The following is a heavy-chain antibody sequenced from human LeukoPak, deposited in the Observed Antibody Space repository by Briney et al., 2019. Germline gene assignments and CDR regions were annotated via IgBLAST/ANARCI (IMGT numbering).Heavy chain of an antibody. CDR1: GFTFSSYW. V-gene: IGHV3-7*01. J-gene: IGHJ4*02. CDR2: MNQDGSEK. CDR3: ARDGAAAAGTLGNY. D-gene: IGHD6-13*01. Sequence: GGSLRLSCAASGFTFSSYWMSWVRQAPGKGLEWVANMNQDGSEKYYVDSVKGRFTISRDNAKNSLYLQMNNLRAEDTAVFYCARDGAAAAGTLGNYWGQGTLVTVSS.